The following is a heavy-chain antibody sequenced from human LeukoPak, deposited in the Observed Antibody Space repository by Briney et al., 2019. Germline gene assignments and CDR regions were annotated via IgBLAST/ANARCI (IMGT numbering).Heavy chain of an antibody. V-gene: IGHV3-33*01. CDR3: ARDNLYSNSFPDY. CDR1: GFTFSSYG. Sequence: GGSLRLSCAASGFTFSSYGMHWVRQAPGKGLEWVAVIWYDGSNKYYADSVKGRFTISRDNSKNTLYLQMNSLRAEDTAVYYCARDNLYSNSFPDYWGQGTLVTVSS. J-gene: IGHJ4*02. D-gene: IGHD6-6*01. CDR2: IWYDGSNK.